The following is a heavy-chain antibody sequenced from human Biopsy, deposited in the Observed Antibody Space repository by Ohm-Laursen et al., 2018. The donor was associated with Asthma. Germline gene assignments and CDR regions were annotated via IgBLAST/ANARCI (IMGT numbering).Heavy chain of an antibody. V-gene: IGHV4-39*01. J-gene: IGHJ4*02. CDR2: VFYSGTT. CDR1: GAYIGTPDYH. Sequence: SETLSLTCTVSGAYIGTPDYHWSWIRQSPGKGLEWIGFVFYSGTTHYSRSLERRLYISIDTSNNQFSLRLSSVTAADTAVYYCARLWEEVDCWGQGTLVTVSS. D-gene: IGHD1-26*01. CDR3: ARLWEEVDC.